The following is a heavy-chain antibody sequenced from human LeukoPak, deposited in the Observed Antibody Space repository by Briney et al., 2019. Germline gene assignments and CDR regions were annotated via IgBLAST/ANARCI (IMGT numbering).Heavy chain of an antibody. CDR2: IYPGNSDT. Sequence: GESLKISCKGSGYIFTSHWIGWVRQMPGKGLEWMGIIYPGNSDTRYSPAFQGQVTISADKSISTAYLQWSSLKASDTAMYYCARHSNSDYYFDYWGQGTLVTVSS. J-gene: IGHJ4*02. CDR3: ARHSNSDYYFDY. V-gene: IGHV5-51*01. CDR1: GYIFTSHW. D-gene: IGHD6-6*01.